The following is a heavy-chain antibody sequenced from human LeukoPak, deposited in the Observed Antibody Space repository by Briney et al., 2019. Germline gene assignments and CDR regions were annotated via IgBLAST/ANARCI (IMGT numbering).Heavy chain of an antibody. J-gene: IGHJ4*02. D-gene: IGHD1-1*01. CDR1: GFTFSSQG. Sequence: GGSLRLSCAASGFTFSSQGMHWVRQAPGKGLEWVAVISDEGSKKYYADSVKGRFTISRDNSKNTLYLQMNSLRAEDTALYYCAKGPTGFIDYWGQGTLVTVSS. CDR2: ISDEGSKK. V-gene: IGHV3-30*18. CDR3: AKGPTGFIDY.